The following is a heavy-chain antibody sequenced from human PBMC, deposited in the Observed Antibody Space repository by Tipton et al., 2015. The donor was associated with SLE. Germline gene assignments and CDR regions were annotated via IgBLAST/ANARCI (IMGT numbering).Heavy chain of an antibody. CDR1: GGSISSSSYY. CDR3: ARQAAAGFHFDY. Sequence: TLSLTCTVSGGSISSSSYYWGWIRQPPGKGLEWIGTIYYSGSTYYNPSLKSRVTISVDTSKNQFSLKLSSVTAADTAVYYCARQAAAGFHFDYWGQGTLVTVSS. V-gene: IGHV4-39*01. CDR2: IYYSGST. J-gene: IGHJ4*02. D-gene: IGHD6-13*01.